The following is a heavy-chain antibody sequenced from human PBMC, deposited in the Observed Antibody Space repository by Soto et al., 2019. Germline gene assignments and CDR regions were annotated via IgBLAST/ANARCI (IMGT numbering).Heavy chain of an antibody. CDR1: AFSLSTNGVG. CDR3: VHTVMVHTSTGGHYFDC. CDR2: IYGNEDK. D-gene: IGHD2-8*01. V-gene: IGHV2-5*01. Sequence: SGPTLVNPTQTLTLTCTFSAFSLSTNGVGVGWIRQPPGKPLAWLAVIYGNEDKRYSRSLKSRLSISKDTSKNQLGITMPTMEPGDTAPDYCVHTVMVHTSTGGHYFDCQGPRSLVTVAS. J-gene: IGHJ4*02.